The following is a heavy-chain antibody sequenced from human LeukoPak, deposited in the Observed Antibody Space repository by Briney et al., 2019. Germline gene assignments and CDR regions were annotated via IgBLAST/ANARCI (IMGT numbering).Heavy chain of an antibody. CDR1: GGTFSSYA. J-gene: IGHJ4*02. Sequence: ASVKVSCKASGGTFSSYAISWVRQAPGQGLEWMGRIIPILGIANYAQKFQGRVTITADKSTSTAYMELSSLRSEGTAVYYCARSRTKYELRYFDWLLSYIDYWGQGTLVTVSS. CDR3: ARSRTKYELRYFDWLLSYIDY. V-gene: IGHV1-69*04. CDR2: IIPILGIA. D-gene: IGHD3-9*01.